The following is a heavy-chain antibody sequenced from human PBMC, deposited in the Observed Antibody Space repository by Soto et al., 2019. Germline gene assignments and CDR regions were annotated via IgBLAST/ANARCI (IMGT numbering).Heavy chain of an antibody. D-gene: IGHD3-10*01. CDR1: GGSISSGDYY. CDR3: AREKEERLLWFGEFYY. Sequence: PSETLSLTCTVSGGSISSGDYYWSWIRQPPGKGLEWIGYIYYSGSTYYNPSLKSRGTISVDTSKNQFSLKLSSVTAADTAVYYCAREKEERLLWFGEFYYWGQGTLVTVSS. CDR2: IYYSGST. J-gene: IGHJ4*02. V-gene: IGHV4-30-4*01.